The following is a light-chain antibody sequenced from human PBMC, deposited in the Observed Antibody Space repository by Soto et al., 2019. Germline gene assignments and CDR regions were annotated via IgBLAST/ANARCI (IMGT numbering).Light chain of an antibody. V-gene: IGLV1-40*01. CDR2: GNN. CDR3: PAYDTRARGPRG. J-gene: IGLJ2*01. CDR1: SSNIGAGYD. Sequence: QSVLTQPPSVSGAPGQRVTISCTGGSSNIGAGYDVHWYQQLPGTAPKLLIYGNNNRPSGVPDRFSVSKSGTSASLAITGLQTEEVTDFITPAYDTRARGPRGFAGGTTLT.